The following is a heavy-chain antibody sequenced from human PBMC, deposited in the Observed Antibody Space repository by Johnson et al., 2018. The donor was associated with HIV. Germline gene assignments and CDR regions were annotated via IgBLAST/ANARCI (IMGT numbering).Heavy chain of an antibody. CDR1: GFTVNNNY. CDR3: ARGHSPDAFDI. V-gene: IGHV3-53*01. J-gene: IGHJ3*02. CDR2: IYTGGST. Sequence: VQLVESGGGLIQPGESLRLSCAASGFTVNNNYMNWVRQTPGKGLEWGSVIYTGGSTYYADSVMGRFTISRDNSKNTLFLQINSLRAEDTAVYYCARGHSPDAFDIWGQGTIVTVSS. D-gene: IGHD6-13*01.